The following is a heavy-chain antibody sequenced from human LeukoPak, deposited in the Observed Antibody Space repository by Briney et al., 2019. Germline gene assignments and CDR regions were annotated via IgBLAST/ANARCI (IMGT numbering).Heavy chain of an antibody. Sequence: PGGSLRLSCAASGFTFSSYGMHWVRQAPGKGLEWVAVISYDGSNKYYADSVKGRFTISRDNSKNTLYLQMNSLRAEDTAVYYRAKDLQPYSSGWCVLDYWGQGTLVTVSS. CDR1: GFTFSSYG. J-gene: IGHJ4*02. V-gene: IGHV3-30*18. CDR3: AKDLQPYSSGWCVLDY. CDR2: ISYDGSNK. D-gene: IGHD6-19*01.